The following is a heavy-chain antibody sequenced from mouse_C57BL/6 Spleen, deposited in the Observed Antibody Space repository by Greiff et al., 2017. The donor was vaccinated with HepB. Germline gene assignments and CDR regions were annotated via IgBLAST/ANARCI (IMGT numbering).Heavy chain of an antibody. J-gene: IGHJ4*01. V-gene: IGHV5-4*01. Sequence: EVKLVESGGGLVKPGGSLKLSCAASGFTFSSYAMSWVRQTPEKRLEWVATISDGGSYTYYPDNVKGRFTISRDNAKNNLYLQMSHLKSEDTAMYYCARDEVDDYDDGGAMDYWGQGTSVTVSS. CDR1: GFTFSSYA. CDR2: ISDGGSYT. CDR3: ARDEVDDYDDGGAMDY. D-gene: IGHD2-4*01.